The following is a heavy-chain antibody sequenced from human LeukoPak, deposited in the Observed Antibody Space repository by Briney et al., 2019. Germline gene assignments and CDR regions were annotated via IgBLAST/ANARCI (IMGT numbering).Heavy chain of an antibody. J-gene: IGHJ4*02. CDR2: IYYSGST. CDR3: ARSYDCSGYYY. Sequence: SQTLSLTRTVSGGSISSGGYYWSWIRQHPGKGLEWIGYIYYSGSTYYNPSLKSRVTISVDTSKNQFSLKLSSVTAADTAVDFWARSYDCSGYYYWGQGTLVTVSS. D-gene: IGHD3-22*01. CDR1: GGSISSGGYY. V-gene: IGHV4-31*03.